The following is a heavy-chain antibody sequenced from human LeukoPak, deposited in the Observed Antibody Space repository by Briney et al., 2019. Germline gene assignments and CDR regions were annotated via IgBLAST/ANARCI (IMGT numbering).Heavy chain of an antibody. CDR2: IYYTGST. J-gene: IGHJ4*02. Sequence: SETLSLTCSVPGASISGGTYYWGWIRQPPGKGLEWIGSIYYTGSTYNNPSLKSRVTISVDTSKNQFSLKLSSVTAADTAVYYCARRGGSGRAFDYWGQGTLVTVSS. V-gene: IGHV4-39*01. D-gene: IGHD1-26*01. CDR3: ARRGGSGRAFDY. CDR1: GASISGGTYY.